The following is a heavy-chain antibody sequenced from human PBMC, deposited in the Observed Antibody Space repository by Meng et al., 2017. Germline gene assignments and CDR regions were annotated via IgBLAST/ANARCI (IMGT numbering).Heavy chain of an antibody. J-gene: IGHJ4*02. Sequence: QVELQEWGAGLLKPSETLPLTCAVYGGSFSGYYWSWIRQPPGKGLEWIGEINHSGSTNYNPSLKSRVTISVDTSKNQFSLKLSSVTAADTAVYYCARRGIAARPFYYWGQGTLVTVSS. CDR1: GGSFSGYY. D-gene: IGHD6-6*01. V-gene: IGHV4-34*01. CDR3: ARRGIAARPFYY. CDR2: INHSGST.